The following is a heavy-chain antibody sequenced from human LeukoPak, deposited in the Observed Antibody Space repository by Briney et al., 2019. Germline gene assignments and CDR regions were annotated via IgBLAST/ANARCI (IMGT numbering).Heavy chain of an antibody. D-gene: IGHD3-10*01. Sequence: ASVKVSCKTSGYTFTSYGISWVRQAPGQGLEWMGWINTYNGNTHYAQNLQGRVTMTTDTSTSTAYMELRSLRSDDTAVYSCAGARVWFGTLGYFDYWGQGTLVTVSS. CDR3: AGARVWFGTLGYFDY. CDR2: INTYNGNT. J-gene: IGHJ4*02. CDR1: GYTFTSYG. V-gene: IGHV1-18*01.